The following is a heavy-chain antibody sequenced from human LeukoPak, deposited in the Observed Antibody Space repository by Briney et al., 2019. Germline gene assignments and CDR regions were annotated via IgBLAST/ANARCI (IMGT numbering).Heavy chain of an antibody. CDR3: ARVYKAVAGDCYGMDV. J-gene: IGHJ6*02. D-gene: IGHD6-19*01. V-gene: IGHV3-30-3*01. Sequence: GGSLRLSCAASGFTFSSYAMHWVRQAPGKGLEWVAVISYDGSNKYYADSVKGRFTISRDNSKNTLYLQMNSLRAEDTAVYYCARVYKAVAGDCYGMDVWGQGTTVTVSS. CDR2: ISYDGSNK. CDR1: GFTFSSYA.